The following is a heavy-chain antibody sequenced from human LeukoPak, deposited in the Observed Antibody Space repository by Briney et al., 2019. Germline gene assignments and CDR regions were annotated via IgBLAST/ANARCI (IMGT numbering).Heavy chain of an antibody. V-gene: IGHV1-8*01. CDR2: MSPKSGNT. Sequence: GASVKVSCKASGYTFTSYDINWVRQATGQGLEWMGWMSPKSGNTGYGKKFQGRVTMTRNTSISTAYMELSSLRSEDTAVYYCASGEPGGSIDYWGQGTLVTVSS. D-gene: IGHD1-14*01. J-gene: IGHJ4*02. CDR1: GYTFTSYD. CDR3: ASGEPGGSIDY.